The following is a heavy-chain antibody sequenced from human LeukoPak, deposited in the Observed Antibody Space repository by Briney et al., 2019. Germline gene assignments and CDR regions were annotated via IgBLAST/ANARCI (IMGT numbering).Heavy chain of an antibody. V-gene: IGHV4-30-4*01. J-gene: IGHJ3*02. CDR2: IYYSGST. Sequence: SETLSLTCTVSGGSISSGDYYWSWIRQPPGKGLEWIGYIYYSGSTYYNPSLKSRVTISADTSKNQFSLKLSSVTAADTAVYYCAITRVYCSGGSCYLDAFDIWGQGTMVTVSS. CDR3: AITRVYCSGGSCYLDAFDI. CDR1: GGSISSGDYY. D-gene: IGHD2-15*01.